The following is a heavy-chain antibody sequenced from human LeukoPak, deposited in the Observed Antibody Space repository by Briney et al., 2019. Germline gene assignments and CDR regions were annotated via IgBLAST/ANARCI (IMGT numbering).Heavy chain of an antibody. CDR2: VNPNSGAT. CDR1: GYTFTDYY. V-gene: IGHV1-2*02. D-gene: IGHD3-16*01. Sequence: GASVKVSCKASGYTFTDYYSHWVRQAPGQGLEWMGWVNPNSGATKYAQNFQGRVTMTGDTSISTGYMELSGLTSDDTAVSYCARDIWNLRLIYYWGQGTLVTVSS. J-gene: IGHJ4*02. CDR3: ARDIWNLRLIYY.